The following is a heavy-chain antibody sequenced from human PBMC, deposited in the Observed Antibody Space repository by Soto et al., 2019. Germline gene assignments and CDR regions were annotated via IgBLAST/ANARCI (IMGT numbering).Heavy chain of an antibody. D-gene: IGHD5-18*01. J-gene: IGHJ4*02. CDR1: GESLSGYF. CDR3: ARTIRGYSYGPFDY. V-gene: IGHV4-34*01. CDR2: IYHGGTT. Sequence: ASETLSLTCAVDGESLSGYFWSWIRQPPGKGPEWIASIYHGGTTYYNPSLKSRVTISVDTSKNQFSLKLSSVTAAGTAVYYCARTIRGYSYGPFDYWGQGTLVTVSS.